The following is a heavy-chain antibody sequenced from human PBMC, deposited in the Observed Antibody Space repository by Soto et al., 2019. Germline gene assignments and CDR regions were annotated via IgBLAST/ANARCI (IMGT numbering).Heavy chain of an antibody. Sequence: PSETLSLTCTVSGGSISSGDYYWSWIRQPPGKGLEWIGYIYYSVSTYYNPSLKSRVTISVDTSKNQFSLKLSSVTAADTAVYHCARGITSVGVVIKTDWFEPWRQGTLVTV. CDR2: IYYSVST. CDR1: GGSISSGDYY. J-gene: IGHJ5*02. CDR3: ARGITSVGVVIKTDWFEP. D-gene: IGHD3-3*01. V-gene: IGHV4-30-4*01.